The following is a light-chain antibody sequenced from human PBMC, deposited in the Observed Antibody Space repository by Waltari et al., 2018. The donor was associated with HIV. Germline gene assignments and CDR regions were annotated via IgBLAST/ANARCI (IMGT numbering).Light chain of an antibody. CDR3: QQYNSHSYT. CDR2: KTS. CDR1: QIIDYW. Sequence: DVQMTQSPSTLSASVGDRVSITCRASQIIDYWLAWYQQKPGQPTKLLIYKTSYLESGVPTRFSGSGSGADFTLTIDGLQPEDFATYYCQQYNSHSYTFGQGTKLDIK. J-gene: IGKJ2*01. V-gene: IGKV1-5*03.